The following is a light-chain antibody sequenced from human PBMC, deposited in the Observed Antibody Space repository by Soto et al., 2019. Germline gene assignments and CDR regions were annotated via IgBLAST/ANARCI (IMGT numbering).Light chain of an antibody. CDR2: EGS. CDR3: CSYAGTGTFVV. V-gene: IGLV2-23*03. J-gene: IGLJ2*01. Sequence: QSALTQPASVSGSPGQSITISCTGTSSDVGSYNLVSWYQQHPGKAPKLLIYEGSKRPSGVSNRFSGSKSGNTASLTISGLQAEDEAVYYCCSYAGTGTFVVFGGGTKLTVL. CDR1: SSDVGSYNL.